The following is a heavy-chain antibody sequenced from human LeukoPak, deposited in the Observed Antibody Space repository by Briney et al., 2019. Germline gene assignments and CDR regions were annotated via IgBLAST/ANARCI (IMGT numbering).Heavy chain of an antibody. V-gene: IGHV3-30*04. Sequence: GGSLRLSCAASGFTFSSYAMHWVRQASGKVLEWVAHISYDGSNRYYADSVKGRFTISRDNSKNTLYLQMNSLRSEDTAVYYCARDHTEYYDILTGYYSYYYYMDVWGKGTTVTISS. CDR3: ARDHTEYYDILTGYYSYYYYMDV. CDR2: ISYDGSNR. J-gene: IGHJ6*03. CDR1: GFTFSSYA. D-gene: IGHD3-9*01.